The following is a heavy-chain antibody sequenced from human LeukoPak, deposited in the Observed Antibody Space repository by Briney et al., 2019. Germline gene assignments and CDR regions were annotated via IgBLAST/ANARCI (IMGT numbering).Heavy chain of an antibody. CDR1: GGTFSSYA. D-gene: IGHD3-22*01. V-gene: IGHV1-69*05. CDR2: IIPIFGTA. Sequence: GASVKVSRKASGGTFSSYAISWVRQAPGQGLEWMGGIIPIFGTANYAQKFQGRVTITTDESTSTAYMELSSLRSEDTAVYYCARPRYYYDSSGPFDYWGQGTLVTVSS. CDR3: ARPRYYYDSSGPFDY. J-gene: IGHJ4*02.